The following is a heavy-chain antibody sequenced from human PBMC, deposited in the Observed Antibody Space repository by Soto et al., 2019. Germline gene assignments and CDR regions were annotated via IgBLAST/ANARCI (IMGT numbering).Heavy chain of an antibody. CDR2: IYNSGSP. J-gene: IGHJ4*02. CDR3: ALWRLVPAAMRSY. CDR1: GASIYNGGYF. Sequence: PSETLSLTCSVSGASIYNGGYFWSWIRQSPGKGLEWIGHIYNSGSPYNNPSLKSRVTISVDTSMNQFSLKLTSVTAADTAVYYCALWRLVPAAMRSYWGQGTLVTVSS. V-gene: IGHV4-30-4*02. D-gene: IGHD2-2*01.